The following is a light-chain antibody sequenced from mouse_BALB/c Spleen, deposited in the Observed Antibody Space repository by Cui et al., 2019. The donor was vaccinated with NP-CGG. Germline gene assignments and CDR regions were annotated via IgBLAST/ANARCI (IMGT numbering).Light chain of an antibody. CDR2: GTN. Sequence: VVTQESALTTSPGETVTLTCRSSTGTVTTSNYANWVQEKPDHLVTGLIGGTNNRAPGVPARFSGSLIGDKAALTITGTQTEDEAIYFCALWYSNHWVFGGGTKLTVL. CDR1: TGTVTTSNY. CDR3: ALWYSNHWV. V-gene: IGLV1*01. J-gene: IGLJ1*01.